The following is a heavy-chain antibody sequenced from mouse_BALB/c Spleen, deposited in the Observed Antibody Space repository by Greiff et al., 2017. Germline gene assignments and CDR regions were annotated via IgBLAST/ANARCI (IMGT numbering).Heavy chain of an antibody. V-gene: IGHV5-12-2*01. J-gene: IGHJ3*01. CDR2: ISNGGGST. CDR3: ARHPGTGAWFAY. CDR1: GFTFSSYT. Sequence: EVHLVESGGGLVQPGGSLKLSCAASGFTFSSYTMSWVRQTPEKRLEWVAYISNGGGSTYYPDTVKGRFTISRDNAKNTLYLQMSSLKSEDTAMYYCARHPGTGAWFAYWGQGTLVTVSA. D-gene: IGHD4-1*01.